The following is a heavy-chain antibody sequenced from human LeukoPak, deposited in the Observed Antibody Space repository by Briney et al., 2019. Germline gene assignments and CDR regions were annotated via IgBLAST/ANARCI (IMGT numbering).Heavy chain of an antibody. D-gene: IGHD3-3*01. CDR2: INPNGGST. CDR1: GYTFISYY. V-gene: IGHV1-46*01. J-gene: IGHJ4*02. Sequence: GASVKVSCKASGYTFISYYLHWVRQAPGQGLEWMGIINPNGGSTNNAQKFQGRLTMTRDMSTSTVYMELSSLRSEDTAVYYCARDPYYDFWSGYFDYWGQGTLVIVSS. CDR3: ARDPYYDFWSGYFDY.